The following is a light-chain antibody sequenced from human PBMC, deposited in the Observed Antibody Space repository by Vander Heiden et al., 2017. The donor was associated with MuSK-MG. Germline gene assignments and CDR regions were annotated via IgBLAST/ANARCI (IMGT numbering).Light chain of an antibody. Sequence: EIVMTQSPATLSVSPGERATLSCRASQSVSSNLAWYQQKPGQAPSLLIYGASTRATGIPARFSGSGSGTEFTLTISSLQSEDFAVYSCQKYNTGWTFGQGTKVEIK. CDR1: QSVSSN. CDR3: QKYNTGWT. J-gene: IGKJ1*01. V-gene: IGKV3-15*01. CDR2: GAS.